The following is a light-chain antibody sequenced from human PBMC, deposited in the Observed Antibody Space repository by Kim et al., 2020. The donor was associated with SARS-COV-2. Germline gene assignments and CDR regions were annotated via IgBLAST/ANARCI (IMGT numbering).Light chain of an antibody. CDR1: QGISNY. CDR3: QKYNSVPHT. Sequence: VSVGDRVTITCRASQGISNYLAWYQQKPAKVPKLLIYAASTLQSGVPSRFSGSGSGTDFTLTISSLQPEDVATYYCQKYNSVPHTFGQGTKVEIK. V-gene: IGKV1-27*01. J-gene: IGKJ1*01. CDR2: AAS.